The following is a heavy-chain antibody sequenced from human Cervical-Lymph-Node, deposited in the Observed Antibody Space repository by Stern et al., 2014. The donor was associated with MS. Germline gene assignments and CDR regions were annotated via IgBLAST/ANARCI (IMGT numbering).Heavy chain of an antibody. V-gene: IGHV1-18*01. J-gene: IGHJ3*01. Sequence: QVQLVQSGAEVKKPGASVKVSCKASGYTFTDYAISWVRQAPGQGLEWMGWIGTNIGNTNYAQKFQGRVTLATDTSTSTVYMELRSLRSDDTATYYCRAGSDAFDVWGQGTMVTVSS. CDR3: RAGSDAFDV. CDR1: GYTFTDYA. D-gene: IGHD6-13*01. CDR2: IGTNIGNT.